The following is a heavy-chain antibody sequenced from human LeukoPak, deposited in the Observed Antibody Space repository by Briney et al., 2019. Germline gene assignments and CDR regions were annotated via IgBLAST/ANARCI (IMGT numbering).Heavy chain of an antibody. CDR3: ARNIAVAGRGDYMDV. J-gene: IGHJ6*03. CDR1: GGSISSSRYY. D-gene: IGHD6-19*01. V-gene: IGHV4-39*01. CDR2: LYYSGNT. Sequence: PETLSLTCTVSGGSISSSRYYGGWIRQPPGKGLEWIGSLYYSGNTYYNPSLKSRVTISVDTSKNQFSLKLSSVTAADTAVYYCARNIAVAGRGDYMDVWSKGTTVTISS.